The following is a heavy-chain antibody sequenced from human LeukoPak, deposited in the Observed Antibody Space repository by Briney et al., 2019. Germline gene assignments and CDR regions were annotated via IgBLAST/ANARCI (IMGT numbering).Heavy chain of an antibody. CDR1: GGSISNYY. D-gene: IGHD6-19*01. CDR2: IYTSGST. Sequence: SETLSLTCTVSGGSISNYYWNWIRQPAGKGLEWIGRIYTSGSTNYNPSLKSRVTMSVDTSKNQLSLKLTSVTAADTAAYYCARLRGGWFYFDYWGQGTLVTVSS. CDR3: ARLRGGWFYFDY. V-gene: IGHV4-4*07. J-gene: IGHJ4*02.